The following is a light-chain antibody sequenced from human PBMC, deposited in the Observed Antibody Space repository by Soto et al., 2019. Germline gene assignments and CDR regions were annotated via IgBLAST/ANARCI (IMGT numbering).Light chain of an antibody. CDR3: QQYNNWPRT. CDR2: GAS. V-gene: IGKV3-15*01. Sequence: EIVMTQSPATLSVSPGERATLSCRASQTVNSNLAWYQQKPGQAPRLLIYGASTRATGIPARFSGSGSGAEFTLTISSLQSEDCAVYYCQQYNNWPRTFGQGTKVDIK. J-gene: IGKJ1*01. CDR1: QTVNSN.